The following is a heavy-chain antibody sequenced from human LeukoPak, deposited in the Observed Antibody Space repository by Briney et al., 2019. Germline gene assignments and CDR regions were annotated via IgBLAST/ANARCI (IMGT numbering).Heavy chain of an antibody. J-gene: IGHJ4*02. CDR3: ARESEGEYYGSGSSQFGY. CDR2: INPNSGGT. D-gene: IGHD3-10*01. V-gene: IGHV1-2*02. CDR1: GYTFTGYY. Sequence: ASVKVSCKASGYTFTGYYMHWVRQAPGQGLEWMGWINPNSGGTNYAQKFQGRVTMTRDTSISTAYMELSRLRSDDTAVYYCARESEGEYYGSGSSQFGYWGQGTLVTVSS.